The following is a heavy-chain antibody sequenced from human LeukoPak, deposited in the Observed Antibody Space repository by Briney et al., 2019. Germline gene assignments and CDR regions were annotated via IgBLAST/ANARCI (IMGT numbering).Heavy chain of an antibody. Sequence: ETLSLTCAVYGGSFSSYPMNWVRQAPGKGLEWLSYISSSTTMYYADSVKGRFTISRDNAKNSLFLQMDSLRAEDTAVYYCVRVIGLAGRPKNPDYWGRGTLVTVSS. CDR1: GGSFSSYP. D-gene: IGHD6-6*01. J-gene: IGHJ4*02. V-gene: IGHV3-69-1*01. CDR2: ISSSTTM. CDR3: VRVIGLAGRPKNPDY.